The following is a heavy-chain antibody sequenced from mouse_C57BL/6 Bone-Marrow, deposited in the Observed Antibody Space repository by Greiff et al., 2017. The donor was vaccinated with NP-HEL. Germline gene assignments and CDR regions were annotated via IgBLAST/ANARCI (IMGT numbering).Heavy chain of an antibody. V-gene: IGHV10-1*01. J-gene: IGHJ4*01. CDR3: VRQAVGPYYYAMDY. CDR1: GFSFNTYA. Sequence: EVKVVESGGGLVQPKGSLKLSCAASGFSFNTYAMHWVRQAPGQGLEWVARIRSKSNNYATYYADSVKDRFTISRDDSERMLYLQINNMKTEGTAMNYGVRQAVGPYYYAMDYWGQGTSVTVSS. D-gene: IGHD1-1*01. CDR2: IRSKSNNYAT.